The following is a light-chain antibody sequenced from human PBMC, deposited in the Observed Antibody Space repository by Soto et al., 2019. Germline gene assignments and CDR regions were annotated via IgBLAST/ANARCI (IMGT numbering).Light chain of an antibody. CDR3: QQRSNWPRT. CDR1: QSVSSY. CDR2: DAS. V-gene: IGKV3-11*01. Sequence: EIVLTQSPATLSLSPGERATLSCRASQSVSSYLAWYHQKPGQAPRLLIYDASNRATGIPARFSGSGSGTDFTLTISSLEPEDFAVYYCQQRSNWPRTFGGGTKVDIK. J-gene: IGKJ4*01.